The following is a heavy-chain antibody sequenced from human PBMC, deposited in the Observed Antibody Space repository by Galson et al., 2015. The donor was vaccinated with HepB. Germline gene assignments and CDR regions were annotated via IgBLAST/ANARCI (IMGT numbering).Heavy chain of an antibody. Sequence: QSGAEVKKPGESLKISCKGSGYSFTSYWIGWVRQMPGKGLEWMGIIYPGDSDTRYSPSFQGHVTISADKSISTAYLQWSSLKASDTAMYYCARLEQQLVRGYYYYGMDVWGQGTTVTVSS. D-gene: IGHD6-13*01. J-gene: IGHJ6*02. CDR1: GYSFTSYW. CDR2: IYPGDSDT. V-gene: IGHV5-51*03. CDR3: ARLEQQLVRGYYYYGMDV.